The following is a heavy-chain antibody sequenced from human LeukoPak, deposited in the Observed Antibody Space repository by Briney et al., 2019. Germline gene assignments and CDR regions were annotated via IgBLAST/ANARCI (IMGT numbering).Heavy chain of an antibody. CDR3: ARDSLWAGRRGAFDI. Sequence: PGGSLRLSCAASGFTVSSNYMSWVRQAPGKGLEWVSVIYSGGSTYYADSVKGRFTISRDNSKNTLYLQMNSLRAEDTAVYYCARDSLWAGRRGAFDIWGQGTMVTVSS. D-gene: IGHD6-19*01. CDR1: GFTVSSNY. V-gene: IGHV3-66*01. CDR2: IYSGGST. J-gene: IGHJ3*02.